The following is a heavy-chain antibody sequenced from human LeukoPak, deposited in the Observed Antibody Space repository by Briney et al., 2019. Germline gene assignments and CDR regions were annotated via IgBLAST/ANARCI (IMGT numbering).Heavy chain of an antibody. CDR2: INHSGST. CDR1: GGFFSGYY. D-gene: IGHD3-10*01. CDR3: ARSRYYYNLDY. J-gene: IGHJ4*02. V-gene: IGHV4-34*01. Sequence: SETLSLTCAVYGGFFSGYYWSWIRQHPGKGLEWIGEINHSGSTNYNPSLKSRVTISVDTSKNQFSLKLSSVTAAGTAVYYCARSRYYYNLDYWGQGTLVTVSS.